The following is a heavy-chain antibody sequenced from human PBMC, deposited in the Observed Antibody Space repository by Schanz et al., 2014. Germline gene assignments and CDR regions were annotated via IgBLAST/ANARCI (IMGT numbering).Heavy chain of an antibody. D-gene: IGHD3-22*01. V-gene: IGHV3-23*04. J-gene: IGHJ4*02. CDR3: AKDLPSDYYIAY. CDR2: LSGSGAGT. Sequence: EVQLVESGGGLVQPGGSLRLSCAASGFTFSNYAMGWVRQTPGKGLEWVSTLSGSGAGTFYADSVKGRFTISRDNAKNSLYLQMNSLRAEDTALYYCAKDLPSDYYIAYWGQGTLVTVSS. CDR1: GFTFSNYA.